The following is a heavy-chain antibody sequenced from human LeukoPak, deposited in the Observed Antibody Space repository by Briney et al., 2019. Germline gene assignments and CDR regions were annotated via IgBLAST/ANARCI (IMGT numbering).Heavy chain of an antibody. V-gene: IGHV4-59*01. CDR3: ARDRYGDYFDY. Sequence: SETLSLTCTVSGGSISSYYWSWIRQPPGKGLEWIGYIYYSGSTNYNPSLKSRVTISVDTSKNQFSLKLSSVTAADTAAYYCARDRYGDYFDYWGQGTLVTVSS. CDR2: IYYSGST. D-gene: IGHD4-17*01. CDR1: GGSISSYY. J-gene: IGHJ4*02.